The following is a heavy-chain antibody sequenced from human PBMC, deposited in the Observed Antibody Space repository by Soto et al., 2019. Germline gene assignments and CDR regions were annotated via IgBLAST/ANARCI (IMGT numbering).Heavy chain of an antibody. Sequence: SETLSLTCALYGGSFSGYYWSWIRQPPGKGLEWIGEINHSGSTNYNPSLKSRVTISVDTSKNQFSLKLSSVTAADTAVYYCARDRVDTAMFYYYGMDVWGQGTTVTVSS. V-gene: IGHV4-34*01. D-gene: IGHD5-18*01. J-gene: IGHJ6*02. CDR3: ARDRVDTAMFYYYGMDV. CDR1: GGSFSGYY. CDR2: INHSGST.